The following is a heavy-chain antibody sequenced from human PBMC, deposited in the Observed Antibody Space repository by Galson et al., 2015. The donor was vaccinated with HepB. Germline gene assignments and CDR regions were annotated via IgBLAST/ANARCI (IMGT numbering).Heavy chain of an antibody. Sequence: SVKVSCKASGGTFSSYAISWVRQVPGQGLEWMGGIIPIFGTANYAQKFQGRVTITADESTSTAYMELSSLRSEDTAVYYCASENYAFRTMVRGDGYYYYYMDVWGKGTTVTVSS. V-gene: IGHV1-69*13. CDR1: GGTFSSYA. CDR2: IIPIFGTA. D-gene: IGHD3-10*01. CDR3: ASENYAFRTMVRGDGYYYYYMDV. J-gene: IGHJ6*03.